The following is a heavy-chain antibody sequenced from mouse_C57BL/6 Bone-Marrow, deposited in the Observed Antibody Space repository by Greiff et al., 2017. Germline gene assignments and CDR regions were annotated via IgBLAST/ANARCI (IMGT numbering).Heavy chain of an antibody. V-gene: IGHV1-69*01. CDR2: IDPSDSYT. CDR1: GYTFTSYW. Sequence: QVQLQQPGAELVMPGASVKLSCKASGYTFTSYWMHWVKQRPGQCLEWIGEIDPSDSYTNYNQKFKGKSTLTVDKSSSTAYMQLSSLTSEDSAVSYCARTAYYSNYDAMGYWYQGTSVTVSS. D-gene: IGHD2-5*01. J-gene: IGHJ4*01. CDR3: ARTAYYSNYDAMGY.